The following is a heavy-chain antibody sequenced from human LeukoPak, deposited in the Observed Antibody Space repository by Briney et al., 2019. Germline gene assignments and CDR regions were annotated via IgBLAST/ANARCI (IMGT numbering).Heavy chain of an antibody. J-gene: IGHJ5*02. CDR2: ISGDGGST. CDR1: GFTFDDYA. CDR3: AKAGYSSSWYLINLQYWFDP. Sequence: GGSLRLSCAASGFTFDDYAMHWVRQAPGKGLEWVSLISGDGGSTYYADSVKGRFTISRDNSKNSLYLQMNSLRTEDTALYYCAKAGYSSSWYLINLQYWFDPSGQGTLVTVSS. V-gene: IGHV3-43*02. D-gene: IGHD6-13*01.